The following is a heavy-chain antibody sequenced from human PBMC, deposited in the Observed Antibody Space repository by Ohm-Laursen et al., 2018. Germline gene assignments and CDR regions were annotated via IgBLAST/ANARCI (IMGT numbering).Heavy chain of an antibody. CDR1: GYTFTSYG. Sequence: ASVKVSCKASGYTFTSYGISWVRQAPGQGLEWMGWISAYNGNTNYAQKLQGRVTMTTDTSTSTAYMELRSLRSDDTAVYYCARDPQIMVRGVMGFDYWGQGTLVTVSS. J-gene: IGHJ4*02. D-gene: IGHD3-10*01. CDR2: ISAYNGNT. CDR3: ARDPQIMVRGVMGFDY. V-gene: IGHV1-18*01.